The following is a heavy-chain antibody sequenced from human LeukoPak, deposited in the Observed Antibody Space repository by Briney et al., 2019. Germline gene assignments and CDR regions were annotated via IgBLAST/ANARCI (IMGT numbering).Heavy chain of an antibody. J-gene: IGHJ4*02. Sequence: GSLSLSCAAPGFSFSSYAMTWVRQAPGKGLAWVSAISASGGTTYYVDSVKGRFTISRDNAKNTLYLQMNSLRAEDTAVYYCAKDRSGTNSDFDYWGQGTLVTVSS. CDR3: AKDRSGTNSDFDY. CDR1: GFSFSSYA. V-gene: IGHV3-23*01. D-gene: IGHD1-14*01. CDR2: ISASGGTT.